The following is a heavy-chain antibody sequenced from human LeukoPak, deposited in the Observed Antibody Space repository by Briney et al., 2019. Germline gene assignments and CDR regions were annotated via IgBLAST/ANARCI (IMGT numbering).Heavy chain of an antibody. D-gene: IGHD3-22*01. J-gene: IGHJ3*02. CDR2: ISYDGSNK. CDR1: GFTFSSYA. Sequence: PGRSLRLSCAASGFTFSSYATHWVRQAPGKGLEWVAVISYDGSNKYYADSVKGRFTISRDNSKNTLYLQMNSLRAEDTAVYYCARGAGDYYDSSGYDAFDIWGQGTMVTVSS. CDR3: ARGAGDYYDSSGYDAFDI. V-gene: IGHV3-30-3*01.